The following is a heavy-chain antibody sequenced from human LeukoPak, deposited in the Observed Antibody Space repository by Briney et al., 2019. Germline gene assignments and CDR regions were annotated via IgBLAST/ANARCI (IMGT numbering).Heavy chain of an antibody. CDR2: INPSGGST. CDR3: ARDGPRIAAHGEDFDY. V-gene: IGHV1-46*01. Sequence: ASVKVFCKASGYTFTSYYMHWVRQAPGQGGEGMGIINPSGGSTSYAQKFQGRVTMTRDTSTSTDYMELSSLRSEDTAVYYCARDGPRIAAHGEDFDYWGQGTLVTVSS. CDR1: GYTFTSYY. D-gene: IGHD6-6*01. J-gene: IGHJ4*02.